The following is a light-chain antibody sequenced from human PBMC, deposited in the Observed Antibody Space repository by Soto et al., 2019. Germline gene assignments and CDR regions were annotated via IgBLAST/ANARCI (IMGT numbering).Light chain of an antibody. CDR3: QQYGSLPPT. CDR2: GAS. Sequence: EIVLTQSPGTLSLSPGDRATLSCRASQSVSDSYLAWYQRKPGQAPRLLIYGASNRATDIPGRFSGSGSGTDFTLIITRLEPEDFAVYYCQQYGSLPPTFGRGTKVEIK. J-gene: IGKJ1*01. CDR1: QSVSDSY. V-gene: IGKV3-20*01.